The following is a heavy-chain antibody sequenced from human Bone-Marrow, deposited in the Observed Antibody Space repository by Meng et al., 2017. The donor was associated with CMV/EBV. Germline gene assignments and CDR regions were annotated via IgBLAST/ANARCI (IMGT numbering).Heavy chain of an antibody. CDR1: GFAFGHLT. J-gene: IGHJ4*02. Sequence: ASGFAFGHLTMHWLRQAPGEGVGRVTGITYSGRNECSAGSVKSRFNITRDNSQNTMYLQMNGLRPEDTAVYYCARNARDSSDYFVHWGRGTLVTVSS. CDR2: ITYSGRNE. D-gene: IGHD6-19*01. V-gene: IGHV3-30*04. CDR3: ARNARDSSDYFVH.